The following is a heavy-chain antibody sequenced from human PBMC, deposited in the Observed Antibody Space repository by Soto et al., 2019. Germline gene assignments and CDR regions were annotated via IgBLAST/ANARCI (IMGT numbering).Heavy chain of an antibody. D-gene: IGHD3-3*01. CDR3: ARESPWSGYSYYYYYYAMDV. V-gene: IGHV3-33*01. CDR2: IWYDGSNK. J-gene: IGHJ6*02. Sequence: GGSLRLSCAASGFTFSSYGMHWVRQAPGKGLEWVAVIWYDGSNKYYADSVKGRFTISRDNSKNTLYLQMNSLRAEDTAVYYCARESPWSGYSYYYYYYAMDVWGQGTTLTVSS. CDR1: GFTFSSYG.